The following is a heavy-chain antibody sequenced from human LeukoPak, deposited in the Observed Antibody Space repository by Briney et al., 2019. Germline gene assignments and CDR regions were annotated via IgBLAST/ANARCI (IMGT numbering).Heavy chain of an antibody. J-gene: IGHJ5*02. Sequence: PGGSLRLSCAASGFTFSSYAMSWVRQAPGKGLEWVSSISGSGGSTYYADSVKGRFTISRDNSKNTLYLQMNSLRAEDTALYYCAKSHVLRYLDWSSWGQGALVTVSS. CDR3: AKSHVLRYLDWSS. CDR1: GFTFSSYA. D-gene: IGHD3-9*01. V-gene: IGHV3-23*01. CDR2: ISGSGGST.